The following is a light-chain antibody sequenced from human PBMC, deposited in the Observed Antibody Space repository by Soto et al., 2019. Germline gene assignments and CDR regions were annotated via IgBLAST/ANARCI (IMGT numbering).Light chain of an antibody. CDR1: QSLLYVDGKTY. J-gene: IGKJ1*01. CDR2: EVF. V-gene: IGKV2D-29*01. Sequence: DIGMTQSPLSLSVTPGQPASISCKSSQSLLYVDGKTYLYWYLQKSGQPPQLLIYEVFNRISGVPDRFSGSGSGTDFTLKISRVDAEDVGVYYCMQGIQLPRTFGQGTKVEIK. CDR3: MQGIQLPRT.